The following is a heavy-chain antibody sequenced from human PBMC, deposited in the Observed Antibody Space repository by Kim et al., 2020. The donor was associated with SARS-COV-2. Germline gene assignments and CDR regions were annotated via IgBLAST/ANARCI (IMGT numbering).Heavy chain of an antibody. Sequence: GGSLRLSCAASGFTFSSYGMHWVRQAPGKGLEWVAVISYDGSNKYYADSVKGRFTISRDNSKNTLYLQMNSLRAEDTAVYYCAKEPENYGMDVWGQGTTVTVSS. V-gene: IGHV3-30*18. J-gene: IGHJ6*02. CDR3: AKEPENYGMDV. CDR2: ISYDGSNK. CDR1: GFTFSSYG.